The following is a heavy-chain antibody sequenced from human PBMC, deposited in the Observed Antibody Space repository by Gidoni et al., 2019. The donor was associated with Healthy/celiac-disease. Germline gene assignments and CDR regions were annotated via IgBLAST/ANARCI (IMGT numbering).Heavy chain of an antibody. V-gene: IGHV4-4*07. Sequence: QVQLQESGPGLVKPSETLSLTCTVSGGSISSYYWSWIRQPAGKGLEWFGRIYTSGSTNYNPSLKSRVTMSVDTSKNQFSLKLSSVTAADTAVYYCAREHSSSWYLTPTFDYWGQGTLVTVSS. J-gene: IGHJ4*02. CDR1: GGSISSYY. CDR2: IYTSGST. D-gene: IGHD6-13*01. CDR3: AREHSSSWYLTPTFDY.